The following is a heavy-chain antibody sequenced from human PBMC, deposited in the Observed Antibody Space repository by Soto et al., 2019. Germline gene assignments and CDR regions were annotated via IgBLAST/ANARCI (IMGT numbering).Heavy chain of an antibody. CDR3: AREESRKGHHQYAMDV. CDR2: ISYDGVNT. D-gene: IGHD2-2*01. CDR1: EFTFSSYA. Sequence: QVQVVESGGGVVQPGRSLRLTCAASEFTFSSYAMHWVRQAPGKGLEWMAVISYDGVNTYYADSVKGRFSISRDISNNMVFLQMNSLRPEDTAVYYCAREESRKGHHQYAMDVWGQGTTVTVSS. J-gene: IGHJ6*02. V-gene: IGHV3-30*04.